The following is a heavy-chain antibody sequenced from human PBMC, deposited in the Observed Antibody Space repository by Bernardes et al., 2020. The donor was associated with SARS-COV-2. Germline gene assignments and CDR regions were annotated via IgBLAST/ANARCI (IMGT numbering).Heavy chain of an antibody. CDR2: ITGSSETK. V-gene: IGHV3-48*01. CDR1: GFTFGLYN. Sequence: GWSLRLSCAASGFTFGLYNMNWVRQAPGKGLEWVSCITGSSETKYYADSVEGRFTISRDNAKKSLYLQMNSLRAEDTAVYYCARPSGAHGWYFDVWGRGTLVTVSS. CDR3: ARPSGAHGWYFDV. J-gene: IGHJ2*01. D-gene: IGHD1-26*01.